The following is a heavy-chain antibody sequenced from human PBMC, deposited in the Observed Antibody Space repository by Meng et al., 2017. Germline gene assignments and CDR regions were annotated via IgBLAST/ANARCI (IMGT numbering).Heavy chain of an antibody. CDR1: EDSVSSNSAA. J-gene: IGHJ4*02. CDR2: TYYRSKWYN. D-gene: IGHD2-8*02. CDR3: ARGVVYAISYFDY. Sequence: QVKLPHSGPGLVKPPPTPSTTCAISEDSVSSNSAAWNWIRQSPSRGLEWLGRTYYRSKWYNDYAVSVKSRITINPDTSKNQFSLQLNSVTPEDTAVYYCARGVVYAISYFDYWGQGTLVTVSS. V-gene: IGHV6-1*01.